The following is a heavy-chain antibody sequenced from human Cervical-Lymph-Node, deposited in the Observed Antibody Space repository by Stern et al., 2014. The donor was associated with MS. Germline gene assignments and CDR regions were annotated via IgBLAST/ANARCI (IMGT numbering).Heavy chain of an antibody. CDR3: ALRRSYYVY. D-gene: IGHD3-10*01. CDR1: GDTFSSYA. Sequence: VQLEESGAEVKKPGSSVKVSCKASGDTFSSYALSWVRQAPGQGLEWMGGLIPFFGATRYAQKFQGRVTITPEESTGTAFMELSSLTSEDTAVYYCALRRSYYVYWGQGTLVIVSS. J-gene: IGHJ4*02. V-gene: IGHV1-69*01. CDR2: LIPFFGAT.